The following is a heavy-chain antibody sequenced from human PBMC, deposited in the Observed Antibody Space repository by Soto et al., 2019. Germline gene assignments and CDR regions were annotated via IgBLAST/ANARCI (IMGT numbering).Heavy chain of an antibody. J-gene: IGHJ6*02. Sequence: QVQLVESGGGVVQPGRSLRLSCAASGFTFSSYAMHWVRQARGKGLEWVAVISYDGSNKYYADSVKGRFTISRDNSKNTLYLQMNSLRAEDTAVYYCARDYYRFNSGYGFSMDVWGQGTTVTVSS. D-gene: IGHD5-12*01. CDR1: GFTFSSYA. V-gene: IGHV3-30-3*01. CDR3: ARDYYRFNSGYGFSMDV. CDR2: ISYDGSNK.